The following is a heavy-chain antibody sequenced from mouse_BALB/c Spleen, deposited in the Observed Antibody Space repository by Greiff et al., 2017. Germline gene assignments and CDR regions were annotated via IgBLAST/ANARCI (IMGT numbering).Heavy chain of an antibody. CDR2: IDPETGGT. CDR1: GYTFTDYE. V-gene: IGHV1-15*01. Sequence: QVHVKQSGAELVRPGASVTLSCKASGYTFTDYEMHWVKQTPVHGLEWIGAIDPETGGTAYNQKFKGKATLTADKSSSTAYMELRSLTSEDSAVYYCTREGVRAWFAYWGQGTLVTVSA. CDR3: TREGVRAWFAY. D-gene: IGHD2-14*01. J-gene: IGHJ3*01.